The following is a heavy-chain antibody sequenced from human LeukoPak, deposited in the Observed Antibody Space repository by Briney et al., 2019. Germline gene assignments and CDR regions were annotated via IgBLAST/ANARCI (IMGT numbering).Heavy chain of an antibody. J-gene: IGHJ4*02. CDR3: ARIPLSYGSGTPRWFDY. V-gene: IGHV5-51*01. CDR1: GYSFTNYR. Sequence: GESLKISCKGSGYSFTNYRIGWVRQMPGKGLEWMGIIYPGDSDTRYSPSFQGQVTISADKSISTAYLQWSSLKASDTAMYYCARIPLSYGSGTPRWFDYWGQGTLVTVSS. D-gene: IGHD3-10*01. CDR2: IYPGDSDT.